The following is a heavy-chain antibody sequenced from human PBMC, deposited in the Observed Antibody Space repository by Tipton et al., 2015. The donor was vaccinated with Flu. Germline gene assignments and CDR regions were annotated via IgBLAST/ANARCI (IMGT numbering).Heavy chain of an antibody. D-gene: IGHD6-13*01. V-gene: IGHV4-61*08. CDR3: ARDSAAHYGMDV. J-gene: IGHJ6*02. CDR2: IYYSGST. CDR1: GGSISSGDYY. Sequence: TLSLTCTVSGGSISSGDYYWSWIRQPPGKGLEWIGYIYYSGSTNYNPSLKSRVTISVGTSKNQFSLKLSSVTAADTAVYYCARDSAAHYGMDVWGQGTTVTVSS.